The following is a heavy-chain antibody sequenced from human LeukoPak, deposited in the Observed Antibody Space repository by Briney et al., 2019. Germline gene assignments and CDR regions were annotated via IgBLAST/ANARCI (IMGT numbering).Heavy chain of an antibody. CDR2: IYSGGST. CDR3: AKDDSSGYYYQLGDY. J-gene: IGHJ4*02. CDR1: GFTVSSNY. Sequence: GGSLRLSCAASGFTVSSNYMSWVRQAPGKGLEWVSVIYSGGSTYYADSVKGRFTISRDNSKNTLYLQMNSLRAEDTAVYYCAKDDSSGYYYQLGDYWGQGTLVTVSS. D-gene: IGHD3-22*01. V-gene: IGHV3-53*05.